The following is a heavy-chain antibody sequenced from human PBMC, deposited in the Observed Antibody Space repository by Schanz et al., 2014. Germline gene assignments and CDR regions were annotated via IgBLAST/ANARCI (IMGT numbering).Heavy chain of an antibody. CDR3: ARDRGYCSGGSCLTFDY. CDR2: ISYDGRNK. J-gene: IGHJ4*02. CDR1: GFTFSSYG. Sequence: VQLVESGGGVVQFGRSLRLSCVASGFTFSSYGMHWVRQAPGKGLEWVAVISYDGRNKYYADSVKGRFTISRDNSKNTLYLQMNSLRTEDTAVYYCARDRGYCSGGSCLTFDYWGQGTLVTVSS. V-gene: IGHV3-30*19. D-gene: IGHD2-15*01.